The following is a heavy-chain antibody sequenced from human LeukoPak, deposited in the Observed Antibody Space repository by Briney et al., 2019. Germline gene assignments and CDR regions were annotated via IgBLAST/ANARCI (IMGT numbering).Heavy chain of an antibody. V-gene: IGHV1-69*13. CDR3: ASAETYYYDSSGYFNI. Sequence: RASVKVSCTASGGTFSSYAISWVRQAPGQGLEWMGGIIPIFGTANYAQKFQGRVTITADESTSTAYMELSSLRSEDTAVYYCASAETYYYDSSGYFNIWGQGTMVTVSS. CDR2: IIPIFGTA. CDR1: GGTFSSYA. J-gene: IGHJ3*02. D-gene: IGHD3-22*01.